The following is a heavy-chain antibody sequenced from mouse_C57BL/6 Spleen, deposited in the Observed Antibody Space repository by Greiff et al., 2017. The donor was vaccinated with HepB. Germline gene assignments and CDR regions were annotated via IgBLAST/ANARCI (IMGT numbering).Heavy chain of an antibody. CDR3: AICYDYGAWFAY. CDR2: IDPSDSET. CDR1: GYTFTSYW. J-gene: IGHJ3*01. V-gene: IGHV1-52*01. Sequence: VQLQQPGAELVRPGSSVKLSCKASGYTFTSYWMHWVKQRPIQGLEWIGNIDPSDSETHYNQKFKDKATLTVDKSSSTAYMQLSSLTSEDSAVYYCAICYDYGAWFAYWGQGTLVTVSA. D-gene: IGHD2-4*01.